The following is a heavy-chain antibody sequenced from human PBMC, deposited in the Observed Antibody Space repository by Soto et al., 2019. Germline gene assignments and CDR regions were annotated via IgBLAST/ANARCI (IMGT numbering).Heavy chain of an antibody. D-gene: IGHD3-10*01. CDR3: ASDSGSGAGDSVTHYLNY. CDR1: GFTFGSYW. J-gene: IGHJ4*01. V-gene: IGHV3-7*01. CDR2: IKMDASEK. Sequence: GESLKISCAASGFTFGSYWMSWVRQAPGKGLEWLATIKMDASEKKYVDSVKGRFTMSRDNAKNSLYLQMDSLRAEDTAVYYCASDSGSGAGDSVTHYLNYWGHGTLVTVSP.